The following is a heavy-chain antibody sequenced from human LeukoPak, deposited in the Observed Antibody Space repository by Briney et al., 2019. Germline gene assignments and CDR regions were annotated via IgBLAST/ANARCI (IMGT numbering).Heavy chain of an antibody. CDR2: ISSSSSYI. CDR3: ARDKKDRGCSYGLHYYYYMDV. CDR1: GFTFSSYS. V-gene: IGHV3-21*01. Sequence: GGSLRPSYAASGFTFSSYSMNWVRQAPGKGLEWVSSISSSSSYIYYADSVKGRFTISRDNAKNSLYLQMNSLRAEDTAVYYCARDKKDRGCSYGLHYYYYMDVWGKGTTVTVSS. D-gene: IGHD5-18*01. J-gene: IGHJ6*03.